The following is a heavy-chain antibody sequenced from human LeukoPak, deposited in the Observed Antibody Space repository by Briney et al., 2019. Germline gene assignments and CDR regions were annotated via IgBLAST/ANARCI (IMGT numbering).Heavy chain of an antibody. CDR1: GYTLTELS. CDR3: ATDFGPLAAAHY. J-gene: IGHJ4*02. D-gene: IGHD6-13*01. V-gene: IGHV1-24*01. Sequence: ASVKVSCTVSGYTLTELSMHWVRQAPGKGLEWMGGFDPEDGETIYAQKFQGRVTMTEDTSTDTAYMELSSLRSEDTAVYYCATDFGPLAAAHYWGQGTLVTVSS. CDR2: FDPEDGET.